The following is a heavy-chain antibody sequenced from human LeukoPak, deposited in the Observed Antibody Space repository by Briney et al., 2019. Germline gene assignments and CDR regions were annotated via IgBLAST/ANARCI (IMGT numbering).Heavy chain of an antibody. V-gene: IGHV3-30*19. CDR1: GFTFSSYG. J-gene: IGHJ6*02. D-gene: IGHD1-26*01. CDR2: TWYDGSNK. CDR3: ARLVGATSRYYYYGMDV. Sequence: GGSLRLSCAASGFTFSSYGMHWVRQAPGKGLEWVAATWYDGSNKYYADSVKGRFTISRDNSKNTLYLQMNSLRAEDTAVYYCARLVGATSRYYYYGMDVWGQGTTVTVSS.